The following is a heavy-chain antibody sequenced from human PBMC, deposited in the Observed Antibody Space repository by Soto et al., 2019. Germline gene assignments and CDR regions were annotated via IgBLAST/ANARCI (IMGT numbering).Heavy chain of an antibody. CDR3: ASLYSIKDNGLDV. CDR1: GGSISSGGYS. J-gene: IGHJ6*02. Sequence: SETLSLTCAVSGGSISSGGYSWSWIRQPPGKGLEWIGNIYYRGRTNYNPSLKSRVTISVDTSKNQFSLKVRSVTAADTAVYYCASLYSIKDNGLDVWGQGTTVTVSS. V-gene: IGHV4-61*08. D-gene: IGHD6-13*01. CDR2: IYYRGRT.